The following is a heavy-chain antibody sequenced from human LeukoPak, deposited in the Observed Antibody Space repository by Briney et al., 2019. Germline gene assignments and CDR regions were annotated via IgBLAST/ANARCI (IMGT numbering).Heavy chain of an antibody. V-gene: IGHV6-1*01. D-gene: IGHD5-24*01. CDR3: ARGWLHSGFDY. Sequence: SQTLSLTCAISGDSVSINGGAWNWIRQSPSRGLEWLGRTYYRSRWYNDYAVSVKSRITINPDTSKNQFSLHLNSVTPEDTAVYCCARGWLHSGFDYWGQGTLVTVSS. J-gene: IGHJ4*02. CDR2: TYYRSRWYN. CDR1: GDSVSINGGA.